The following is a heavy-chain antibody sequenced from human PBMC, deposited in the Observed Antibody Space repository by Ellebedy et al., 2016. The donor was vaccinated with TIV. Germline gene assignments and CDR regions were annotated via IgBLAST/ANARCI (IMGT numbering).Heavy chain of an antibody. V-gene: IGHV1-18*01. Sequence: AASVKVSCKASGYIFTTYDIAWVRQSPGQGLEWMGWIFNGNTYYAQKFQGRVTMTTDTSTNTAYMELRSLRSDDTAMYFCARNGGGLGYWGQGTLVTVSS. CDR1: GYIFTTYD. CDR3: ARNGGGLGY. CDR2: IFNGNT. J-gene: IGHJ4*02. D-gene: IGHD2-8*01.